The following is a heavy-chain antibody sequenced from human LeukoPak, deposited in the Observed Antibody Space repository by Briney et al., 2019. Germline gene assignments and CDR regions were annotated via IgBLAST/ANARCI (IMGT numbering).Heavy chain of an antibody. CDR1: GSTFTSYG. CDR3: ARDRGYYDSSGYYYFDY. J-gene: IGHJ4*02. CDR2: ISAYNGNT. V-gene: IGHV1-18*01. D-gene: IGHD3-22*01. Sequence: ASVKVSCKASGSTFTSYGIIWVRQAPGQGLEWMGWISAYNGNTNYAQKLQGGVTMTTDTSTSTAYMELRSLRSDDTAVYYCARDRGYYDSSGYYYFDYWGQGTLVTVSS.